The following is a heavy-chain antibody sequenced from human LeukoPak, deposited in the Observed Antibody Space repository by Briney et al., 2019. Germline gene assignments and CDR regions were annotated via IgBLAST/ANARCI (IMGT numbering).Heavy chain of an antibody. Sequence: SETLSLTCTVSGDSISSGDYYWSWIRQPAGKGLEWIGRISSSGSTNYNPSLKSRVTISVDTSKNQFSLKLNSVTAADAAVYYCARVSGYDWESFYDYWGQGTLVTVSS. D-gene: IGHD5-12*01. CDR1: GDSISSGDYY. J-gene: IGHJ4*02. CDR3: ARVSGYDWESFYDY. V-gene: IGHV4-61*02. CDR2: ISSSGST.